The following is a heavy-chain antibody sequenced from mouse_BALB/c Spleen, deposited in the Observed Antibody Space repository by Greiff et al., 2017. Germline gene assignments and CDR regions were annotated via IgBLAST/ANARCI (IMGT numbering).Heavy chain of an antibody. J-gene: IGHJ2*01. CDR2: ILPGSGST. Sequence: VQLQESGAELMKPGASVKISCKATGYTFSSYWIEWVKQRPGHGLEWIGEILPGSGSTNYNEKFKGKATFTADTSSNTAYMQLSSLTSEDSAVYYCARGYYYGSSYYFDYWGQGTTLTVSS. CDR1: GYTFSSYW. D-gene: IGHD1-1*01. CDR3: ARGYYYGSSYYFDY. V-gene: IGHV1-9*01.